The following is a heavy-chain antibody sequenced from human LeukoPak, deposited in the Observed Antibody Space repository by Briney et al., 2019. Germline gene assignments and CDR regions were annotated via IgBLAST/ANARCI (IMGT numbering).Heavy chain of an antibody. D-gene: IGHD3-3*01. Sequence: GGSLRLSCVASGFTFSSYAMSWVRQAPGKGLEWVSGISGGNSNTYYADSVKGRFTISRDDSKNTLYLQMNSLRAEDTAVYYCARGIYWFDPWGQGTLVTV. J-gene: IGHJ5*02. CDR2: ISGGNSNT. CDR3: ARGIYWFDP. V-gene: IGHV3-23*01. CDR1: GFTFSSYA.